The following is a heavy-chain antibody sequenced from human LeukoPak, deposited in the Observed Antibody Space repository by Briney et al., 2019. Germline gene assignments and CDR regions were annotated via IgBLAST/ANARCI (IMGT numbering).Heavy chain of an antibody. CDR1: GFTFRNYA. CDR2: ISHDGSNK. D-gene: IGHD3-22*01. V-gene: IGHV3-30*04. CDR3: ARARDYYDSRGYNDFDY. J-gene: IGHJ4*02. Sequence: GGSLRLSCAASGFTFRNYAMHWVRQAPGKGLEWVAVISHDGSNKYYADSVKGRFTISRDNSKNTLYLQMNSLRAEDTAVYYCARARDYYDSRGYNDFDYWGQGTLVTVSS.